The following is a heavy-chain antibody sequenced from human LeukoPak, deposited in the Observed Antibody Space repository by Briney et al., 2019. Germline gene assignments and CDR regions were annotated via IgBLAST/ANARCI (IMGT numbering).Heavy chain of an antibody. Sequence: GRSLRLSCAASGFTFSSYGMHWVRQAPGKGLECVAVISFDGSNKNYADSVKGRFTISRDNSKNTLYLQMNSLRAEDTAVYYCAKGLVVVITTAEYFQHWGQGTLVTVSS. CDR3: AKGLVVVITTAEYFQH. J-gene: IGHJ1*01. D-gene: IGHD3-22*01. CDR2: ISFDGSNK. V-gene: IGHV3-30*18. CDR1: GFTFSSYG.